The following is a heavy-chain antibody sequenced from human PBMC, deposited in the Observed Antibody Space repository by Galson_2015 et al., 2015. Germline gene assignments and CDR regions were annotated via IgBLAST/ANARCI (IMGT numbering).Heavy chain of an antibody. CDR1: EFTFSSYY. D-gene: IGHD3-3*01. Sequence: SLRLSCAASEFTFSSYYMSWVRQAPGKGLEWVSSISSTTTYIYYADSVKGRFTISRDNAKNSLYLQMNSLGAEDTAVYYCARQILEYDFWSGYYPTNVDYRGQGTLVTVSS. CDR3: ARQILEYDFWSGYYPTNVDY. CDR2: ISSTTTYI. V-gene: IGHV3-21*01. J-gene: IGHJ4*02.